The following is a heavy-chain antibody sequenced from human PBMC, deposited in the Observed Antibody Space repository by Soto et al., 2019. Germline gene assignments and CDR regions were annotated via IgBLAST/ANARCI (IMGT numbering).Heavy chain of an antibody. J-gene: IGHJ6*02. D-gene: IGHD1-26*01. CDR2: ISYDGSNK. CDR1: GFTFSSYG. V-gene: IGHV3-30*18. CDR3: AKDGIRYGMDV. Sequence: GGSLRLSCAASGFTFSSYGMHWVRQAPGKGLEWVAVISYDGSNKYYADSVKGRFTISRDNSKNTLYLQMNSLRAEDTAVYYCAKDGIRYGMDVWGQGTTVTVSS.